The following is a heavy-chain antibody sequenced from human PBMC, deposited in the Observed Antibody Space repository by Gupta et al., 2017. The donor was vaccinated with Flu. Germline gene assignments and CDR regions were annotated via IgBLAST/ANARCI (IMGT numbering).Heavy chain of an antibody. V-gene: IGHV3-48*03. CDR1: GFTFSGYD. Sequence: EVQLVESGGGLVQPGGSLRLSCAASGFTFSGYDMSWVRQAPGKGLEWVSFISRSGVPYYTDSVKGRFTSSRDNAKNSVYLKMDSLRAEDTAVYYCARGHWDSGGQGTLVTVSS. CDR2: ISRSGVP. CDR3: ARGHWDS. J-gene: IGHJ4*02.